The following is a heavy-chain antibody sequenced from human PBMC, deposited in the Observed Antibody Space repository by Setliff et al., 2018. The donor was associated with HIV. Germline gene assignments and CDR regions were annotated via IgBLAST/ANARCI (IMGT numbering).Heavy chain of an antibody. CDR1: GGSVGSGSYY. D-gene: IGHD4-17*01. CDR3: ARDPPGHGDSNDY. V-gene: IGHV4-61*01. Sequence: ETLSLTCTVSGGSVGSGSYYWSWIRQPPGKGLEYIGYIYYTWSTTYDPSLKSRVSTSIDTSKNQFSLRLTSVTAADTAVYYCARDPPGHGDSNDYWGQGTLVTVSS. J-gene: IGHJ4*02. CDR2: IYYTWST.